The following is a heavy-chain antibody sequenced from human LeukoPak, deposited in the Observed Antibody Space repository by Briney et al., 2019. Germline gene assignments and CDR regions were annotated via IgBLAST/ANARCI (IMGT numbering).Heavy chain of an antibody. D-gene: IGHD3-16*02. CDR1: GYTFTGYY. V-gene: IGHV1-2*02. CDR3: ARGDSMITFGGVIVITPLDY. Sequence: VASVKVSCKASGYTFTGYYMHWVRQAPGQGLEWMGWINPNSGGTNYAQKFQGRVTMTRDTSISTAYMELSRLRSDDTAVYYCARGDSMITFGGVIVITPLDYWGQGTLVTVSS. J-gene: IGHJ4*02. CDR2: INPNSGGT.